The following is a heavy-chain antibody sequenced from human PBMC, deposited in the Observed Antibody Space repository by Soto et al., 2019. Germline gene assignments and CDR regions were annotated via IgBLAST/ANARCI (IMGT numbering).Heavy chain of an antibody. CDR3: ARGDYYDSSGYYYYFDY. J-gene: IGHJ4*02. CDR1: GFTFSIYT. CDR2: ISYDGSHK. Sequence: QVQLVESGGGVVQPGRSLRLSCAASGFTFSIYTIHWVRQAPGKGLEGVAVISYDGSHKYYADSVKGRFTISRDNSKNTLYLQMNSLRAEDTALYYCARGDYYDSSGYYYYFDYWGQGTLVTVSS. V-gene: IGHV3-30-3*01. D-gene: IGHD3-22*01.